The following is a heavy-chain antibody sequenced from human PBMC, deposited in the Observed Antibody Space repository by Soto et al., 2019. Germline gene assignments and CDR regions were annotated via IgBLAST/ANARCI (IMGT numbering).Heavy chain of an antibody. CDR1: GFNFSSYV. J-gene: IGHJ4*02. CDR3: AREGQWLPRDGHRSSYDLDY. CDR2: IWYDGGNK. D-gene: IGHD6-19*01. V-gene: IGHV3-33*01. Sequence: QVQLVESGGGVVQPGRSLRLSCAASGFNFSSYVMHWVRQAPGTGLEWVAVIWYDGGNKYYADSVKGRFPISRDNSKNTLYMQRNSLRAEDTAVYYSAREGQWLPRDGHRSSYDLDYWGQGTLVTVSS.